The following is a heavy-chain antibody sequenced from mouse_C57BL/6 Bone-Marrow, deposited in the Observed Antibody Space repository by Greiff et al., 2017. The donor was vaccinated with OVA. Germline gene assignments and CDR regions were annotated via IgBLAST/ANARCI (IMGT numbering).Heavy chain of an antibody. V-gene: IGHV5-2*01. Sequence: EVQVVESGGGLVQPGESLKLSCESTEYAFPSYDMSWVRKTPGKRLELVAAINSDGGSTYYPETLKSRFIISRDNPNKTLYLQMSRLRAHDTALYYSAIPSIVTTRYDAMDYWGQGTSVTVSS. D-gene: IGHD2-5*01. CDR1: EYAFPSYD. CDR2: INSDGGST. CDR3: AIPSIVTTRYDAMDY. J-gene: IGHJ4*01.